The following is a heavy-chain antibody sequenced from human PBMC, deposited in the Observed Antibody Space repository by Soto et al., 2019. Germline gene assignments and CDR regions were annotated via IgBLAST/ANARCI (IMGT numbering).Heavy chain of an antibody. J-gene: IGHJ4*02. CDR1: GGSFSGYY. Sequence: TSETLSLTCAVYGGSFSGYYWSWIRQPQGKGLEWIGEINHSGSTNYNPSLKSRVTISVDTSKNQFSLKLSSVTAADTAVYYCARGAAAGIALSDFDYWGQGTLVTVSS. CDR2: INHSGST. D-gene: IGHD6-13*01. CDR3: ARGAAAGIALSDFDY. V-gene: IGHV4-34*01.